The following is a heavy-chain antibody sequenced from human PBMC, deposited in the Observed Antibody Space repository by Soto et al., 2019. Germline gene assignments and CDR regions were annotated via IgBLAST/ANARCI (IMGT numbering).Heavy chain of an antibody. V-gene: IGHV3-30*03. Sequence: QVQLVESGGGVVQPGRSLRLSCAASGFTFSSYGMHWVRQAPGKGLEWVAVISKDGSVKYYADSVKGRFTNSRDNSKNTLYLQMNSLGAEDPAAYYCTGEVASDYWGQGTLVTVSS. J-gene: IGHJ4*02. CDR1: GFTFSSYG. CDR2: ISKDGSVK. CDR3: TGEVASDY. D-gene: IGHD2-8*02.